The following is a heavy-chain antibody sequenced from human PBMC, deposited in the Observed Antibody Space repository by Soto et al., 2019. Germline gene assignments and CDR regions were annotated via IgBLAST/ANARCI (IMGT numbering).Heavy chain of an antibody. CDR2: IYYSGST. J-gene: IGHJ5*02. CDR1: RRSITSSGYY. CDR3: ATQEVGGSYVYTFDP. Sequence: SETLSLTCTVSRRSITSSGYYWGWNRQPPGKGLEWIGSIYYSGSTYYNPSLKSRVTISVDTSKNQFSLKLSSVTAADTAVYYCATQEVGGSYVYTFDPWGQGTLVTVS. D-gene: IGHD1-26*01. V-gene: IGHV4-39*01.